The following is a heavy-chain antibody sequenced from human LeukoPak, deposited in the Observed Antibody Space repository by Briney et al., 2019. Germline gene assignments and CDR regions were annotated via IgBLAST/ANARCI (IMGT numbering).Heavy chain of an antibody. Sequence: SETLSLTCAVYGGSFSGYYWSWIRQPPGKGLEWIGEINHSGSTNYNPSLKSRVTISVNTSKNQFSLRLSSVTAADTAVYYCARSGTGLLRYYFDYWGQGTLVTVSS. CDR3: ARSGTGLLRYYFDY. V-gene: IGHV4-34*01. J-gene: IGHJ4*02. D-gene: IGHD3-22*01. CDR1: GGSFSGYY. CDR2: INHSGST.